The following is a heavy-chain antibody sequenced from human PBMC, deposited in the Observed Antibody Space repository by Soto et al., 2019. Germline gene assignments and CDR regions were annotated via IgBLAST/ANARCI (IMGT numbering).Heavy chain of an antibody. V-gene: IGHV2-70*01. D-gene: IGHD3-10*01. CDR1: GFSLSTSGMC. CDR2: IDWDDDE. CDR3: ARTTTVRGLITRYYYYGMDV. Sequence: SVPTLVNPTQTLTLTCTFSGFSLSTSGMCVTWIRQPPGKALEWLALIDWDDDEYYSTYLKTRLTISKDTSKNQVVLTMTSMDPVDTATYYCARTTTVRGLITRYYYYGMDVWGQGTTVTV. J-gene: IGHJ6*02.